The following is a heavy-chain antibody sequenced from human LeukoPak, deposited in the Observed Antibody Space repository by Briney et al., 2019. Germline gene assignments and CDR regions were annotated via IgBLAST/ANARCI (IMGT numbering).Heavy chain of an antibody. CDR3: ARKAYGLDV. CDR1: GFTFSSYW. V-gene: IGHV3-7*03. J-gene: IGHJ6*04. Sequence: PGGSLRLSCAPSGFTFSSYWMSWVRQAPGKGREWVANIKQDGSEKYYVDSVKGRFTISRDNGKNSLYLQMNSLRAEDTAVYYCARKAYGLDVWGKGTTVTVSS. CDR2: IKQDGSEK.